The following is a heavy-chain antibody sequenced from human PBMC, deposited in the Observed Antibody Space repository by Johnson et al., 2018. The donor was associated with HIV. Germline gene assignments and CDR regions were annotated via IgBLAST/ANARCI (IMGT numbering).Heavy chain of an antibody. CDR1: GFTFRTYG. V-gene: IGHV3-30*19. CDR3: ARDGSGHAVVVTATRRGYGFGLDM. D-gene: IGHD2-21*02. J-gene: IGHJ3*02. Sequence: QVQLVESGGGVDQPGTSVRLSCEVSGFTFRTYGTHWVRQAPGKGLDWVTIIWSDGSNKYYADSVKGRFTISRDNSKNTLYLQMNSLGLGDTAVYYCARDGSGHAVVVTATRRGYGFGLDMWGQGTMVTVSS. CDR2: IWSDGSNK.